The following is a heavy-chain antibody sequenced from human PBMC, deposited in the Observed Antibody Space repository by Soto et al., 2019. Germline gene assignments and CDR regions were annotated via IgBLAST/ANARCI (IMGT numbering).Heavy chain of an antibody. CDR1: GGSFSGYY. Sequence: QVQLQQWGAGLLKPSETLSLTCAVYGGSFSGYYWSWIRQPPGKGLAWIGEINHSGSTNYNPSLRSRVTISVDTSKNQFSLKLSSVTAADTAVYYCARLVSVPAANDAFDIWGQGTMVTVSS. CDR3: ARLVSVPAANDAFDI. V-gene: IGHV4-34*01. J-gene: IGHJ3*02. CDR2: INHSGST. D-gene: IGHD2-2*01.